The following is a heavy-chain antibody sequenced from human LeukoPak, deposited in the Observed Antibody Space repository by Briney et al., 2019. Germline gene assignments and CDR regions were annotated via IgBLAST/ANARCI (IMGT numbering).Heavy chain of an antibody. V-gene: IGHV3-9*01. D-gene: IGHD2/OR15-2a*01. J-gene: IGHJ6*03. CDR3: AKGIRGSKRYYYYMDV. CDR2: ISWNSGSI. Sequence: GRSLRLSCAASGFTFDDYAMHWVRQAPGKGLEWVSGISWNSGSIGYADSVKGRFTISRDNAKNSLYLQMNSLRAEDTALYYCAKGIRGSKRYYYYMDVWGKGTTVTVSS. CDR1: GFTFDDYA.